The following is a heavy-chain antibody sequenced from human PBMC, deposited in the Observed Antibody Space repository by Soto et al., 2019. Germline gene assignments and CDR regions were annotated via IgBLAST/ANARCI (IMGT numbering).Heavy chain of an antibody. CDR1: GFPFTTYS. Sequence: GGSLRLSCAASGFPFTTYSINWVRQAPGKGLEWVSSINTRSDTFYADSVKGRFTISRDNANNSVSLQMNSLRADDTAVYFCARVAYSNGWIFDYWGQGTLVTVSS. J-gene: IGHJ4*01. V-gene: IGHV3-21*01. CDR2: INTRSDT. CDR3: ARVAYSNGWIFDY. D-gene: IGHD6-19*01.